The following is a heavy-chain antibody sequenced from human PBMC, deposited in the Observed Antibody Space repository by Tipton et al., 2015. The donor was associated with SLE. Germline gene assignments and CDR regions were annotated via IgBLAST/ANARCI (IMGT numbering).Heavy chain of an antibody. Sequence: LRLSCAVYGGSFSGYYWSWIRQPPGKGLEWIGDINHSGSTNYNPSLRSRVTISVDTSKNHFSLRLSSVTAADTAVYYCARQPPYDQDFDYWGQGTLVTVSS. V-gene: IGHV4-34*01. CDR1: GGSFSGYY. J-gene: IGHJ4*02. CDR3: ARQPPYDQDFDY. D-gene: IGHD3-22*01. CDR2: INHSGST.